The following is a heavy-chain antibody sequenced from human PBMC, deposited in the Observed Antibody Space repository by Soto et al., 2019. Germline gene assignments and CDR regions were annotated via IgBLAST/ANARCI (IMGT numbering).Heavy chain of an antibody. CDR2: INPNNGGT. Sequence: QVHLVQSGAEVKKPGASVKVSCKASGYSFTGNSMHWVRQAPGQGLEWMGWINPNNGGTNYAQKFQGRVTMTRDTSISTAYMDLSRLRSADTAVYYCAMQRGGVVYWGQGTLVTVFS. V-gene: IGHV1-2*02. CDR3: AMQRGGVVY. J-gene: IGHJ4*02. CDR1: GYSFTGNS. D-gene: IGHD6-25*01.